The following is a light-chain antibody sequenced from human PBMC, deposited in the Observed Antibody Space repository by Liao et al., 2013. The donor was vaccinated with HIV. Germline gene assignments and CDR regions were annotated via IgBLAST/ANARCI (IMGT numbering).Light chain of an antibody. CDR3: QSADSSGTCPV. CDR2: QDT. V-gene: IGLV3-25*03. Sequence: SYGLTQPPSVSVSPGQTATITCSGDKLGNRYSSWYQQKPGQSPVLVIYQDTKRPSGISERFSGSSSGTTVTLTISGVQAEDEADYYCQSADSSGTCPVFGGGTKLTVL. CDR1: KLGNRY. J-gene: IGLJ3*02.